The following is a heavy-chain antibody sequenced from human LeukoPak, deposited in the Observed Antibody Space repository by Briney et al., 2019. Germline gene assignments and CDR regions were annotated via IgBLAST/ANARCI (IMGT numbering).Heavy chain of an antibody. J-gene: IGHJ4*02. CDR1: GGSISSSSYY. V-gene: IGHV4-39*01. Sequence: SETLSLTCTVSGGSISSSSYYWGWIRQPPGKVLEWIGYIYYRGSTYYNPSLKSRVTISVDTSKNQFSLKLSSVTAADTAVYYCARLVGSSWYHEVLLGRDYWGQGTLVTVSS. D-gene: IGHD6-13*01. CDR2: IYYRGST. CDR3: ARLVGSSWYHEVLLGRDY.